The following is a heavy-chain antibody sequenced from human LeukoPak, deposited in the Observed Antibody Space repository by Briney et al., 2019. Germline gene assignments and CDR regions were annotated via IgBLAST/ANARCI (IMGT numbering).Heavy chain of an antibody. CDR3: AKDRARITMVRGHTGLD. J-gene: IGHJ4*02. Sequence: GGSLRLSCAASGFTFSSYAMSWVRQAPGKELEWVSAISGSGGSTYYADSVKGRFTISRDNSKNTLYLQMNSLRAEDTAVYYCAKDRARITMVRGHTGLDWGQGTLVTVSS. CDR2: ISGSGGST. CDR1: GFTFSSYA. V-gene: IGHV3-23*01. D-gene: IGHD3-10*01.